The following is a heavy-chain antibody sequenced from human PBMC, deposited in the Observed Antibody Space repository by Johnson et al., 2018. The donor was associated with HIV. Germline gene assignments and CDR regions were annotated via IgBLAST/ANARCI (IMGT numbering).Heavy chain of an antibody. CDR2: ASNEANSYTI. J-gene: IGHJ3*01. D-gene: IGHD5/OR15-5a*01. V-gene: IGHV3-72*01. CDR3: ARGYGVYATSFDV. CDR1: GFTFSDYY. Sequence: VQLVESGGGVVQSGRSLRLSCAASGFTFSDYYIDWVRQAPGRGLEWLGRASNEANSYTIEYAASVRGRFSISRDHSKNSVFLQMNSLKTEDTAVYYCARGYGVYATSFDVWGQGTVVAVSS.